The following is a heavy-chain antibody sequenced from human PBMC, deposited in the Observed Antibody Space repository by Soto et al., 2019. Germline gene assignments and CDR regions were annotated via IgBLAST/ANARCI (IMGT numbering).Heavy chain of an antibody. V-gene: IGHV4-34*01. J-gene: IGHJ6*02. CDR2: IYHSGST. CDR3: ARIAVIAAAGTVHHGMDV. CDR1: GGSFSGYY. D-gene: IGHD6-13*01. Sequence: SETLSLTCAVYGGSFSGYYWSWIRQPPGKGLEWIGEIYHSGSTNYNPSLKSRVTISVDKSKNQFSLKLSSVTAADTAVYYCARIAVIAAAGTVHHGMDVWGQGTTVTVSS.